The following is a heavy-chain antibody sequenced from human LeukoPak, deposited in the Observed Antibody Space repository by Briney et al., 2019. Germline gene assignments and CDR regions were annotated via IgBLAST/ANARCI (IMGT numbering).Heavy chain of an antibody. D-gene: IGHD2-8*01. J-gene: IGHJ4*02. V-gene: IGHV4-39*01. CDR1: GGSISSSNY. Sequence: SETLSLTCTVSGGSISSSNYWGWIRQPPGKGLEWIGSVYYTGSTYYNPSLKSRVTISVDTSKNQFSLKLNSLTAADTAVYYCASQRRYCTNGVCFKAFDYWGQGSLVTVSS. CDR2: VYYTGST. CDR3: ASQRRYCTNGVCFKAFDY.